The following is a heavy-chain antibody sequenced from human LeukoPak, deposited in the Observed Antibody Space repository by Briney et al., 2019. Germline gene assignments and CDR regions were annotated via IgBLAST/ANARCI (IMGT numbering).Heavy chain of an antibody. V-gene: IGHV3-23*01. D-gene: IGHD4-17*01. Sequence: GGSLRLSCAASGFTFSSYAMAWVRQAPGKGLEWVSHILGSGGSTYYADSVKGRFTISRDNSKNTLYLKMNSLRPEDTAVYYCAKVKYDYGDPVGWFDPWGRGSLVTVSS. CDR2: ILGSGGST. J-gene: IGHJ5*02. CDR1: GFTFSSYA. CDR3: AKVKYDYGDPVGWFDP.